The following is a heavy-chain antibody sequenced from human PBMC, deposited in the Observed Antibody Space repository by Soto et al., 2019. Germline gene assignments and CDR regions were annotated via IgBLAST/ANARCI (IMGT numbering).Heavy chain of an antibody. D-gene: IGHD3-9*01. V-gene: IGHV1-18*04. Sequence: GASVKVSCKASGYTFTSYGISWVRQAPGQGLEWMGWISAYNGNTNYAQKLQGRVTMTTDTSTSTAYMELRSLRSDDTAVYYCARDQGILTGYDYFDYWGQGTLVTVSS. CDR2: ISAYNGNT. CDR3: ARDQGILTGYDYFDY. J-gene: IGHJ4*02. CDR1: GYTFTSYG.